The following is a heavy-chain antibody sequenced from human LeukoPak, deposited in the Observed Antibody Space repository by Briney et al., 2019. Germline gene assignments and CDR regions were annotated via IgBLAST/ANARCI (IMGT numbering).Heavy chain of an antibody. J-gene: IGHJ4*02. Sequence: GRSLRLSCAASGFTFDDYAMHWVRQAPGKGLEWVSGISWNSGSIGYADSVKGRFTISRDNAKNSLYLQMNSLRAEDTALYYCAKGRRIAVAPLDYWGQGTLVTVSS. CDR2: ISWNSGSI. CDR1: GFTFDDYA. V-gene: IGHV3-9*01. CDR3: AKGRRIAVAPLDY. D-gene: IGHD6-19*01.